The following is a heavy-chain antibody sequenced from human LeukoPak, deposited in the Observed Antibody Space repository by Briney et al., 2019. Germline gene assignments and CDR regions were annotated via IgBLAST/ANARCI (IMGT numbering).Heavy chain of an antibody. CDR1: GFTFSSYG. V-gene: IGHV3-23*01. J-gene: IGHJ1*01. CDR3: AIFPESTSWPEYFQK. CDR2: ISGSGGRT. D-gene: IGHD6-13*01. Sequence: GGTLRLSCAASGFTFSSYGMSWVRQAPGKGLEWVSAISGSGGRTDYTDSVKGRFTISRDNSKNTLYLQMNSLRADDTAVYYCAIFPESTSWPEYFQKWGQGTLVTVSS.